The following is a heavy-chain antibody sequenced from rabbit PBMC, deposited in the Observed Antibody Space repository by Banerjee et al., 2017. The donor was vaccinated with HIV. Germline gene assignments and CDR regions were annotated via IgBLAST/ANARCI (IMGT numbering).Heavy chain of an antibody. V-gene: IGHV1S40*01. D-gene: IGHD7-1*01. CDR2: IDAGSSGST. Sequence: QSLEESGGDLVKPGASLTLTCKASGFSFSSGYWICWVRQAPGKGLEWIACIDAGSSGSTDYASWAKGRFTISKTSSTTVTLQMTSLTAADTATYFCARDRGDAGYNAFDPWGQGTLVTVS. J-gene: IGHJ2*01. CDR3: ARDRGDAGYNAFDP. CDR1: GFSFSSGYW.